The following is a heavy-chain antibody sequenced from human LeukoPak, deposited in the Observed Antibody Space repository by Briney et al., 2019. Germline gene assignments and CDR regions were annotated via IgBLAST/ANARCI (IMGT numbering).Heavy chain of an antibody. CDR3: ARWKGGDNWFDP. J-gene: IGHJ5*02. CDR2: IYPGDSDT. V-gene: IGHV5-51*01. CDR1: GYIFTTYW. Sequence: PGGALEISCEGSGYIFTTYWIGWVRQVSGKGLEWMGSIYPGDSDTRYSPSCQGQVTISAAKSISTAYLQWTSLKASDTAMYYCARWKGGDNWFDPWGQGTLVTVSS. D-gene: IGHD1-1*01.